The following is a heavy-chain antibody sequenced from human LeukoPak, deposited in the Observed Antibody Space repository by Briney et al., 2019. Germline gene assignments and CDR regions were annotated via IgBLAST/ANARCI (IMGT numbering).Heavy chain of an antibody. D-gene: IGHD5-12*01. CDR1: GYTFTSYG. CDR2: INPNSGGT. V-gene: IGHV1-2*06. CDR3: ARVYSGYDHFDY. J-gene: IGHJ4*02. Sequence: ASVKVSCKASGYTFTSYGISWVRQAPGQGLEWMGRINPNSGGTNYAQKFQGRVTMTRDTSISTAYMELSRLRSDDTAVYYCARVYSGYDHFDYWGQGTLVTVSS.